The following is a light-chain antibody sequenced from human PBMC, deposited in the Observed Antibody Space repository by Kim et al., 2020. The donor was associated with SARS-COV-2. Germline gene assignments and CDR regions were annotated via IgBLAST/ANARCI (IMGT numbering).Light chain of an antibody. CDR2: KDS. V-gene: IGLV3-1*01. Sequence: VSPGQTASITCSGDKLGDKYACWYQQKPGQSPVLVIYKDSKRPSGIPERFSGSNSGNTATLTISGTQAMDEADYYCQAWDSSTAVFGGGTKLTVL. CDR1: KLGDKY. CDR3: QAWDSSTAV. J-gene: IGLJ3*02.